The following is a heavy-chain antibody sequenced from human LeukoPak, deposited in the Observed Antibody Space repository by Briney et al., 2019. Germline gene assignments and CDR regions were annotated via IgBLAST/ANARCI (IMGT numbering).Heavy chain of an antibody. D-gene: IGHD5-12*01. CDR2: IYYSGST. CDR1: GGSISSHY. CDR3: ARGVATTIYYYYYMDV. J-gene: IGHJ6*03. V-gene: IGHV4-59*11. Sequence: SETLSLTCTVSGGSISSHYWSWIRQPPGKGLEWIGYIYYSGSTNYNPSLKSRVTISVDTSKNQFSLKLSSVTAADTAVYYCARGVATTIYYYYYMDVWGKGTTVTVSS.